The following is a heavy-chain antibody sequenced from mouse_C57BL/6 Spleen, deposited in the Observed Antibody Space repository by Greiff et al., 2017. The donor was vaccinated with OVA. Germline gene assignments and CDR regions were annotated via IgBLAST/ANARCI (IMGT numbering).Heavy chain of an antibody. Sequence: QVQLKQPGAELVKPGASVKLSCKASGYTFTSYWMQWVKQRPGQGLEWIGEIDPSDSYTNYNQKFKGKATLTVDTSSSTAYMQLSSLTSEDAAVYYCARRLTGTGDAMDYWGKGTSVTGSS. J-gene: IGHJ4*01. CDR2: IDPSDSYT. V-gene: IGHV1-50*01. CDR1: GYTFTSYW. CDR3: ARRLTGTGDAMDY. D-gene: IGHD4-1*01.